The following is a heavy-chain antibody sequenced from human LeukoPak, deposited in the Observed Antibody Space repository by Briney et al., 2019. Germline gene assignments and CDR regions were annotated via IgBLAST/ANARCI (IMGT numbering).Heavy chain of an antibody. CDR3: AKDQRSRLRFFDY. D-gene: IGHD3-3*01. CDR2: IWFDGYNK. J-gene: IGHJ4*02. V-gene: IGHV3-33*06. CDR1: GFTFSSYG. Sequence: GGSLRLSCAASGFTFSSYGMHWVRQAPGKGLEWVAVIWFDGYNKYYADSVKGRFTISRDNSKNTLYLQMNSLRAEDTAVYYCAKDQRSRLRFFDYWGQGTLVTVSS.